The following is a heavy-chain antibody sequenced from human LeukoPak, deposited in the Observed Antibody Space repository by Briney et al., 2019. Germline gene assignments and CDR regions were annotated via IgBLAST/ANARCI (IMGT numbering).Heavy chain of an antibody. J-gene: IGHJ4*02. CDR3: ARDVGDGYNLNHDY. Sequence: KSSETLSLTCTVSGGSISSYYWSWIRQPAGKGLEWIGRIYTSGSTNYNPSLKSRVTMSVATSKNQFSLKLSSVTAADTAVYYCARDVGDGYNLNHDYWGQGTLVTVSS. V-gene: IGHV4-4*07. CDR1: GGSISSYY. CDR2: IYTSGST. D-gene: IGHD5-24*01.